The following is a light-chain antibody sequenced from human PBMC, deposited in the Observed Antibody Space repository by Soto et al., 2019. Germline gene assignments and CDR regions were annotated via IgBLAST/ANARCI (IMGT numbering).Light chain of an antibody. CDR2: VAS. Sequence: TESXSCLSACGGGGVNRSCRASQAIRSALGWYQQKPGKAPKLLIYVASNLQSGVPSMFSGSGSGTEFTITIDSKRPEERHTEKCPQPPCDPSSFAQGTKVDI. J-gene: IGKJ1*01. CDR3: PQPPCDPSS. V-gene: IGKV1-17*01. CDR1: QAIRSA.